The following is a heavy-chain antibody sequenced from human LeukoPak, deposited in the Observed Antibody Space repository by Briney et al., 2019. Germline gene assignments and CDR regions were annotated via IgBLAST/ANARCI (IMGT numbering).Heavy chain of an antibody. V-gene: IGHV4-38-2*02. Sequence: SETLSLTCTVSGYSISSGYYWGWIRQPPGKGLEWIGSIYHSGSTYYNPSLKSRVTISVDTSKNQFSLKLSSVTAADTAVYYCLRLVYNWFDPWGQGTLVTVSS. J-gene: IGHJ5*02. CDR1: GYSISSGYY. CDR3: LRLVYNWFDP. D-gene: IGHD3-9*01. CDR2: IYHSGST.